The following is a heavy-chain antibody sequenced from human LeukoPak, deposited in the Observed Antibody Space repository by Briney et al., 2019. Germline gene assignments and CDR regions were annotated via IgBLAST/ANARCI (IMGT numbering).Heavy chain of an antibody. V-gene: IGHV3-48*03. CDR3: ARTVTREGSGWFYYYYYYMDV. D-gene: IGHD6-19*01. Sequence: GGSLRLSCAASGFTFSSYEMNWVRQAPGKGLEWVSYISSSGSTIYYADSVKGRFTISRDNAKNSLYLQMNSLRAEDTAVYYCARTVTREGSGWFYYYYYYMDVWGKGTTVTVSS. CDR2: ISSSGSTI. J-gene: IGHJ6*03. CDR1: GFTFSSYE.